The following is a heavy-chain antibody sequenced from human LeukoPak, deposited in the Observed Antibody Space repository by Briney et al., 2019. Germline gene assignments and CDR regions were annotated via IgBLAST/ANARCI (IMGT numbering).Heavy chain of an antibody. CDR1: GGTFSSYA. CDR2: IIPIFGTA. Sequence: GASVKVSCKASGGTFSSYAISWVRQAPGQGLEWMGGIIPIFGTANYAQKFQGRVTITADESTSTAYMELSSLRSEDTAVYYCARELTKQHLSPEDAFDIWGQGTMAAVSS. CDR3: ARELTKQHLSPEDAFDI. D-gene: IGHD6-13*01. J-gene: IGHJ3*02. V-gene: IGHV1-69*13.